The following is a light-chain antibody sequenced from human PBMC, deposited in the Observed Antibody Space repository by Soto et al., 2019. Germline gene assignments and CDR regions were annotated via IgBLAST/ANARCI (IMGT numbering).Light chain of an antibody. V-gene: IGKV1-12*01. CDR3: QQANSFPLT. CDR2: AAS. CDR1: QGISSW. Sequence: DIQMTQSPSSVSASVGDRGTITCRASQGISSWLDWYQQKPGKAPNLLIYAASSLQSGVPSRFSGSGSGTDFTLTISSLQPEDFATYYCQQANSFPLTFGGGTKVDIK. J-gene: IGKJ4*01.